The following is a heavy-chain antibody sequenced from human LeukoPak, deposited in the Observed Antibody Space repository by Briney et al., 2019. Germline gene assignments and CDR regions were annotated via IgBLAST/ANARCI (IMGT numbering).Heavy chain of an antibody. CDR1: GFTFSSYA. V-gene: IGHV3-23*01. CDR3: TKRIDGAGSYYTDF. D-gene: IGHD3-10*01. CDR2: ISGSGGST. J-gene: IGHJ4*02. Sequence: GGSLRLSCAASGFTFSSYAMSWVRQAPGKGLEWVSAISGSGGSTYYADSVKGRFTISRDNSKNTLYLQMNSLRAEDTAVYYCTKRIDGAGSYYTDFWGQGTVVTVSS.